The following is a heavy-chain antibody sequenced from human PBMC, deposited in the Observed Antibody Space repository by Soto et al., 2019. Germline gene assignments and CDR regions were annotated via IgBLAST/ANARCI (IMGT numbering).Heavy chain of an antibody. D-gene: IGHD5-18*01. J-gene: IGHJ4*02. V-gene: IGHV1-18*04. CDR1: GSTFTSNG. CDR2: ISTYNENM. Sequence: ASVKVSCKGSGSTFTSNGSGWVRQAPGQGLEWMGWISTYNENMDSAPQLQGRLTMTTDTSTTTAYMELTNPKSDDTALYYCAYVGGYSTGDYSFDVWGQGTPVTVSS. CDR3: AYVGGYSTGDYSFDV.